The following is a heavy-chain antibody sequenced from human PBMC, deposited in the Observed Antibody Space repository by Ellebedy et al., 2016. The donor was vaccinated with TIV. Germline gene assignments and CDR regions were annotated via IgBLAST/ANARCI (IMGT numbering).Heavy chain of an antibody. CDR3: TTDVGYEYCSSTSCYGPYWYFDL. D-gene: IGHD2-2*01. V-gene: IGHV3-15*07. CDR1: GFTFSNAW. Sequence: GESLKISCAASGFTFSNAWMNWVRQAPGKGLEWVGRIKSKTDGGTTDYAAPVKGRFTISRDDSKNTLYLQMNSLKTEDTAVYYCTTDVGYEYCSSTSCYGPYWYFDLWGRGTLVTVSS. J-gene: IGHJ2*01. CDR2: IKSKTDGGTT.